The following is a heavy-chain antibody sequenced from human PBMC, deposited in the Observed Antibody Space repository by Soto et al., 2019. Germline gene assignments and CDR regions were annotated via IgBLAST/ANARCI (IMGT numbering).Heavy chain of an antibody. Sequence: GGSLRLSCAASGFTFSDYAMTWVRQAPGKGLEWVSDISDGDGDTHYADSVRGRFVISRDNSKNTLFLEMNSLRAEDAAVYYCAKDEVTMIVVVYLTGWGQGTLVTVSS. CDR1: GFTFSDYA. CDR3: AKDEVTMIVVVYLTG. J-gene: IGHJ4*02. CDR2: ISDGDGDT. V-gene: IGHV3-23*01. D-gene: IGHD3-22*01.